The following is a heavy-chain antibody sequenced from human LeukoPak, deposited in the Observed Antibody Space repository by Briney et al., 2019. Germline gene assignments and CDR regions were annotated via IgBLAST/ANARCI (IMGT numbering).Heavy chain of an antibody. D-gene: IGHD2-2*01. CDR3: ARYLRVVVPAAARYFDY. CDR1: GFTFSSYG. CDR2: ISYDGSNK. Sequence: PGGSLRLSCAASGFTFSSYGMHWVRQAPGKGLEWVAVISYDGSNKYYADSVKGRFTISRDNSKNTLYLQMNGLRAEDTAVYYCARYLRVVVPAAARYFDYWGQETLVTVSS. V-gene: IGHV3-30*03. J-gene: IGHJ4*02.